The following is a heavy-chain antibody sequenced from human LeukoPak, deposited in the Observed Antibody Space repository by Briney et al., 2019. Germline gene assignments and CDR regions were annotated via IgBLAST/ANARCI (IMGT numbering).Heavy chain of an antibody. Sequence: SETLSLTCTVSGGSISSYYWSWIRQPPGKGLEWIGYIYYSGSTNYNPSLKSRVTISVDTSKNQFSLKLSSVTAADTAVYYCARGGGRVGYNYDYWGQGTLVTVSS. CDR2: IYYSGST. D-gene: IGHD5-24*01. V-gene: IGHV4-59*01. J-gene: IGHJ4*02. CDR1: GGSISSYY. CDR3: ARGGGRVGYNYDY.